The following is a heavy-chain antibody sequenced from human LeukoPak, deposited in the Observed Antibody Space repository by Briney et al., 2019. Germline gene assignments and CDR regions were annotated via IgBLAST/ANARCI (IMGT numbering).Heavy chain of an antibody. CDR2: ISSNGGST. CDR1: GFTFSSYA. J-gene: IGHJ4*02. D-gene: IGHD5-12*01. CDR3: ARGTHKNSGYDSGIEY. V-gene: IGHV3-64*01. Sequence: GGSLRLSCAASGFTFSSYAIHWVRQAPGKGLEYVSGISSNGGSTSYANSVKGRFTISRDNSKNTLYLQMGSLRAEDMAVYYCARGTHKNSGYDSGIEYWGQGTLVTVSS.